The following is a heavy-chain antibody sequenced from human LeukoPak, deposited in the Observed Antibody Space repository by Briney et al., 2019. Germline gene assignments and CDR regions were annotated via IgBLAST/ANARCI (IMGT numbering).Heavy chain of an antibody. CDR1: GGSISNYY. D-gene: IGHD3-10*01. Sequence: SETLSLTCTVSGGSISNYYWSWIRQPPGKGLEWIGYIYYSGSTNYNPSLKSRVTISVDTSKNQFSLKLSSVTAADTAVYYCARAPGDYGSGSYDYWGQGTLVTVSS. V-gene: IGHV4-59*01. CDR2: IYYSGST. CDR3: ARAPGDYGSGSYDY. J-gene: IGHJ4*02.